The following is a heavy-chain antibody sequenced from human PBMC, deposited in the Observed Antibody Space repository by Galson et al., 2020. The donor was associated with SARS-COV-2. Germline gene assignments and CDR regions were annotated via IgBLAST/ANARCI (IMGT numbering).Heavy chain of an antibody. CDR3: ATKPYRGGFYCDY. D-gene: IGHD1-26*01. CDR2: ISYDGSNK. CDR1: GFTFSSQG. Sequence: GESLKISCAASGFTFSSQGMHWVRQAPGKGLEWVAVISYDGSNKYYADSVKGRFAISRDNSKNTLYLQMNSLKTEDTALYYCATKPYRGGFYCDYWCQGTLVTVSS. V-gene: IGHV3-30*03. J-gene: IGHJ4*02.